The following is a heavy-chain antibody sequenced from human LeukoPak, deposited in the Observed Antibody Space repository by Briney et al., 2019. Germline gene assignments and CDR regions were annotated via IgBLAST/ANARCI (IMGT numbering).Heavy chain of an antibody. Sequence: GASVTVSCTASGGTFSSYAISWVRQATGQGLEWMGWMKSNNGHTGYAQKFQGRVTMTRDTSISTAYMELTRLRSDDTAVYYCSRDLWVKDWGDLDHWGQGTLVTVSS. D-gene: IGHD7-27*01. CDR3: SRDLWVKDWGDLDH. J-gene: IGHJ4*02. CDR2: MKSNNGHT. CDR1: GGTFSSYA. V-gene: IGHV1-8*02.